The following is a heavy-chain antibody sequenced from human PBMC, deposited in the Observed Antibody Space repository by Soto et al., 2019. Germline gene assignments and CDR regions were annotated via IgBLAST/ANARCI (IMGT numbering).Heavy chain of an antibody. J-gene: IGHJ3*02. CDR1: GYTFTSYG. D-gene: IGHD2-15*01. CDR3: ARDLGDIVVVVAATRGDAFDI. CDR2: ISAYNGNT. Sequence: ASVKVSCKASGYTFTSYGISCVRQAPGQGLEWMGWISAYNGNTNYAQKLQGRVTMTTDTSTSTAYMELRSLRSDDTAVYYCARDLGDIVVVVAATRGDAFDIWGQGTMVTVSS. V-gene: IGHV1-18*01.